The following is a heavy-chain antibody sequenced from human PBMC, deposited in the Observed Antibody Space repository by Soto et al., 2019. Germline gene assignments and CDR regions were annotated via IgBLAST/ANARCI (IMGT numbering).Heavy chain of an antibody. D-gene: IGHD3-22*01. J-gene: IGHJ2*01. CDR3: ARGSPRYYDSSGYSLWYFDL. CDR1: GFTLSSYS. V-gene: IGHV3-48*02. CDR2: ISSSGSAM. Sequence: EVQLVESGGGLVQPGGSPRLSCAVSGFTLSSYSLNWVRQAPGKGLEWVSYISSSGSAMYFADSVKGRFTISRDNAKNSLYLQMNSLRDEDTAVYYCARGSPRYYDSSGYSLWYFDLWGRGTLVTVSS.